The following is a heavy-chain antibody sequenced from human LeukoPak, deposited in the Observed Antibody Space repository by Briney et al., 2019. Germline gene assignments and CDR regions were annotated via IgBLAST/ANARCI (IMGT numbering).Heavy chain of an antibody. Sequence: GGSLRLSCAASGFTFSSYSMNWVRQAPGKGLEWVSSISSSSSYIYYADSVKGRFTISRDNAKNSLYLQMNSLRAEDTAVYYCARSSSSSWYSDYRGQGTLVTVSS. D-gene: IGHD6-13*01. CDR2: ISSSSSYI. J-gene: IGHJ4*02. CDR3: ARSSSSSWYSDY. V-gene: IGHV3-21*01. CDR1: GFTFSSYS.